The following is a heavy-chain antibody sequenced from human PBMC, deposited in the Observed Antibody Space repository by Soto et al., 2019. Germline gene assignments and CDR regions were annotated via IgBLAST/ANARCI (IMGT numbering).Heavy chain of an antibody. J-gene: IGHJ5*02. CDR1: GGSISSSNW. D-gene: IGHD6-19*01. CDR3: ARERVGDRSSGENWFDP. V-gene: IGHV4-4*02. CDR2: IYHSGST. Sequence: WETLSLTCAVSGGSISSSNWWSWVRQPPGKGLEWIGEIYHSGSTNYNPSLKSRVTISVDKSKNQFSLKLSSVTAADTAVYYCARERVGDRSSGENWFDPWGQGTLVTVSS.